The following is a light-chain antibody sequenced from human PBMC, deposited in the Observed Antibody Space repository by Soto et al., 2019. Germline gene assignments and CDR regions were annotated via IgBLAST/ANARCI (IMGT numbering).Light chain of an antibody. CDR2: DVN. CDR3: CSYAGSYTLYV. J-gene: IGLJ1*01. V-gene: IGLV2-11*01. CDR1: SSDVGGYDF. Sequence: ALTQPRSVSGSPGQSVTISCTGTSSDVGGYDFLSWYQQHPAKAPKLIIFDVNKRPSGVPDRFSGSKSGNTASLTISGLQAEDEADYYCCSYAGSYTLYVFGTGTKVTVL.